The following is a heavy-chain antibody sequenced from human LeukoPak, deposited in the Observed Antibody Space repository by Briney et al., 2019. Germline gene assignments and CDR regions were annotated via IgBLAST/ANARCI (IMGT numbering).Heavy chain of an antibody. CDR3: ARDMTTVTISEVETDY. V-gene: IGHV4-39*02. J-gene: IGHJ4*02. D-gene: IGHD4-11*01. CDR2: IYYSGST. CDR1: GGSISSSSYY. Sequence: PSETLSLTCTVSGGSISSSSYYWGWIRQPPGKGLEWIGSIYYSGSTYYNPSLKSRVTISVDTSKNQFSLKLSSVTAADTAVYYCARDMTTVTISEVETDYWGQGTLVTVSS.